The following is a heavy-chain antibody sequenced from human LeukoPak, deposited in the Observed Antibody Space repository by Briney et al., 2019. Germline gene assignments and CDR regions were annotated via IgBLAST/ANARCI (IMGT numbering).Heavy chain of an antibody. CDR3: AKASDSAAAGARDWFDP. D-gene: IGHD6-13*01. CDR2: ISGSGGST. CDR1: GFTFSRCA. V-gene: IGHV3-23*01. J-gene: IGHJ5*02. Sequence: GGSLRLSCAASGFTFSRCAMSWVRQAPGKGLEWVSTISGSGGSTYYADSVKGRFTISRDNSKNTLYLQLNSLRAEDTAIYYCAKASDSAAAGARDWFDPWGQGTRVTVSS.